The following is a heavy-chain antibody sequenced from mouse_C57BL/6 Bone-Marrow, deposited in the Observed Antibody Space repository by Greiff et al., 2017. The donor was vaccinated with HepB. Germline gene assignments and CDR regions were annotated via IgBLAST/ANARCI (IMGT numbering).Heavy chain of an antibody. D-gene: IGHD2-3*01. V-gene: IGHV1-64*01. CDR3: ARMIDWYFDG. CDR2: IHPNSGST. J-gene: IGHJ1*03. Sequence: QVQLQQPGAELVKPGASVKLSCKASGYTFTSYWMHWVKQRPGQGLEWIGMIHPNSGSTNYNEKFKSKATLTVDKSSSSAYMRLSSLTSEDSAGYYCARMIDWYFDGWGTGTTVPVAS. CDR1: GYTFTSYW.